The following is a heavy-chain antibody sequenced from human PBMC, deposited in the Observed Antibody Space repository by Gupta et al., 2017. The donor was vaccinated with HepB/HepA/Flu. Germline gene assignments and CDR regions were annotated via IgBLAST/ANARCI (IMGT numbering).Heavy chain of an antibody. J-gene: IGHJ4*02. CDR1: GFTFSNDL. D-gene: IGHD5-18*01. CDR3: ATKFFYGYSLDN. Sequence: EVQLLESGGGLVEPGGSLRLSCTASGFTFSNDLMRWVRQAPGKGLEWVSSISSSGGETVYADSVKGRFTISRDNSKNTLFLQMNSLRAEDTAVYYCATKFFYGYSLDNWGQGTLVTVSS. V-gene: IGHV3-23*01. CDR2: ISSSGGET.